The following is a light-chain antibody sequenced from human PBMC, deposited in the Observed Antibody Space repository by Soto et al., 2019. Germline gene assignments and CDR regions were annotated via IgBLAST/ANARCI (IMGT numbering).Light chain of an antibody. J-gene: IGKJ2*01. CDR2: ASY. CDR3: QHSYSTPRYT. Sequence: DIQITQSPSSLSASVGDRVTITCRASESISSHLNWYQHKPGRPPRLLIFASYILEGGVPSRFSGSGSDTYFTLTIDSLQPEDVVTNYCQHSYSTPRYTFGQGTKVEI. CDR1: ESISSH. V-gene: IGKV1-39*01.